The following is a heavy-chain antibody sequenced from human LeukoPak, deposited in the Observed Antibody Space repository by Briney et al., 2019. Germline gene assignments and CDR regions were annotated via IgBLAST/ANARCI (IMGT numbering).Heavy chain of an antibody. Sequence: EGSLRLSCAASGFTFSSYAMSWVRQAPGKGLEWVSAISGSGGSTYYADSVEGRFTISRDNSKNTLYLQMNSLRAEDTAVYYCSSGWYPDYWGQGTLVTVSS. J-gene: IGHJ4*02. CDR2: ISGSGGST. CDR1: GFTFSSYA. V-gene: IGHV3-23*01. D-gene: IGHD6-19*01. CDR3: SSGWYPDY.